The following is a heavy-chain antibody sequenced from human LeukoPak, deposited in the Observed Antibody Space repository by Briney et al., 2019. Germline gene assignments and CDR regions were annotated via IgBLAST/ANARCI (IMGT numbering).Heavy chain of an antibody. D-gene: IGHD3-16*02. CDR1: GYTFTSYG. J-gene: IGHJ1*01. CDR2: ISAYNGKT. CDR3: ARGLLTFGGVIGGPQALEYFQY. V-gene: IGHV1-18*01. Sequence: ASVKVSCKASGYTFTSYGISWVRQAPGQGLEWMGWISAYNGKTNYAQKLQGRVTMTTDTSTSTACMELRSLRSDDTAVYYCARGLLTFGGVIGGPQALEYFQYWGQGTLVTVSS.